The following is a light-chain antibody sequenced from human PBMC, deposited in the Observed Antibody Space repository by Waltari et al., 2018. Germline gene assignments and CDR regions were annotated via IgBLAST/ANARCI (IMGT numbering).Light chain of an antibody. V-gene: IGLV1-44*01. CDR1: SSNIGSNT. J-gene: IGLJ3*02. Sequence: QSVLTQPPSASGTPGQRVTISCSGSSSNIGSNTVNWYQQLPGTAPNLLLSSNNQRPPGVPGLFSGSKAGTSASRAISGLQSEDEADYYGAAWDDSLNGWVFGGGTKLTVL. CDR2: SNN. CDR3: AAWDDSLNGWV.